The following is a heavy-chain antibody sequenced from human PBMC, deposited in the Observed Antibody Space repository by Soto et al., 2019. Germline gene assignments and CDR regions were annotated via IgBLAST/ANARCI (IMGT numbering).Heavy chain of an antibody. Sequence: QAQLVQSGAEVKKPGASVRVSCKTSGYPFTDYFIHWVRQAPGQGLEWMGIIILYHHSTSYAQKFQGRLTVTADTSTTTVYMDLSSLTSEDSAVYWCARELYSCGGDCPYYMDYWGQGTLVTVSS. J-gene: IGHJ4*02. CDR1: GYPFTDYF. V-gene: IGHV1-46*01. D-gene: IGHD2-21*02. CDR3: ARELYSCGGDCPYYMDY. CDR2: IILYHHST.